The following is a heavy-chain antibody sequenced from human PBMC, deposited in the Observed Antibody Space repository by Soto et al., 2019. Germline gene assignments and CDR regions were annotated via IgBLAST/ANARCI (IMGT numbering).Heavy chain of an antibody. D-gene: IGHD3-22*01. V-gene: IGHV3-23*01. CDR3: AKDDYYDRSGYYPVDY. CDR2: ISGSGGST. Sequence: EVQLLESGGGLVQPGGSLRLSCAASGFTFSSYAMSWVRQAPGKGLECVSAISGSGGSTYYADCVKGRFTISRNNSKNTLHLQMNSLRAEDTAGYYCAKDDYYDRSGYYPVDYWGQGTLVTVSS. J-gene: IGHJ4*02. CDR1: GFTFSSYA.